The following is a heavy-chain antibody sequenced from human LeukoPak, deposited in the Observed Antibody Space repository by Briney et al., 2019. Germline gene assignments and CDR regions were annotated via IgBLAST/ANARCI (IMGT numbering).Heavy chain of an antibody. J-gene: IGHJ4*02. CDR1: GFTFSSYS. CDR3: ARGHFGVVLDY. CDR2: IRGDSTET. Sequence: PGGSLRLSCAGSGFTFSSYSMIWVRQAPGEGLEWVSSIRGDSTETRHAASVMGRFTISRDNAKKSLYLQMNSLRAEDTAVYYCARGHFGVVLDYWGQGTLVTVSS. D-gene: IGHD3-3*01. V-gene: IGHV3-21*01.